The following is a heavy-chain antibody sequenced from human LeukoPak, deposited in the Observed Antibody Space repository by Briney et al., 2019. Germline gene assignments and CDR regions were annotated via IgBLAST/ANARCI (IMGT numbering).Heavy chain of an antibody. D-gene: IGHD3-10*01. Sequence: SETLSLTCTVSGGSISSYYWSWIRQPPGKGLEWIGYIYYSGSTNYNPSLKSRVTISVDTSKNQFSLKLSSVTAADTAVYYCAVRGLQLGFDPWGQGTLVTVSS. V-gene: IGHV4-59*03. CDR1: GGSISSYY. CDR2: IYYSGST. J-gene: IGHJ5*02. CDR3: AVRGLQLGFDP.